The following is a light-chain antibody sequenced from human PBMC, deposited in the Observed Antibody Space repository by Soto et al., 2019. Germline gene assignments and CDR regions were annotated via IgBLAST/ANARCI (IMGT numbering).Light chain of an antibody. Sequence: DIPMTRSPSSLSASVGDRVTITCRASHGISSYLNWYQQKPGKAPKLLIYAASSLQSGVPSRFSGSGSGTDFTLTITRLEPEDFAVYYCQYYGNSPLTFGQGTKVDIK. CDR1: HGISSY. V-gene: IGKV1-39*02. J-gene: IGKJ1*01. CDR3: QYYGNSPLT. CDR2: AAS.